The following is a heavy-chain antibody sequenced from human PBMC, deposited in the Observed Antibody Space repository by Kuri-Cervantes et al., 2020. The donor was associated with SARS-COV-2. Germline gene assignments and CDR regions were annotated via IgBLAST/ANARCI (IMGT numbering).Heavy chain of an antibody. CDR1: GFTFSSYW. D-gene: IGHD2-2*01. CDR2: INSDGSST. Sequence: GESLKISCAASGFTFSSYWMHWVRQAPGKGLVWVSRINSDGSSTSYADSVKGRFTISRDNAKNTLYLQMNSLRAEDTAVYYCARDRLRYRSSTSCYGWFDPWGQGTLVTVSS. J-gene: IGHJ5*02. CDR3: ARDRLRYRSSTSCYGWFDP. V-gene: IGHV3-74*01.